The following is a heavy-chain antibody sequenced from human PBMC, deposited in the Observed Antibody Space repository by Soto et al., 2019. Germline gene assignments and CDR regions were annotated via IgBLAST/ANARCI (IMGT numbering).Heavy chain of an antibody. CDR2: IYYSGST. V-gene: IGHV4-59*01. CDR3: ARADYDILTGYYSKQRYFDY. Sequence: SETLSLTCTVSGGSIRCYYWSWIRQPPGKGLEWIGNIYYSGSTNYNPSLKSRVTISVETSKNHFSLNLSSVTAADTAVYYCARADYDILTGYYSKQRYFDYWGQGTLVTVSS. J-gene: IGHJ4*02. D-gene: IGHD3-9*01. CDR1: GGSIRCYY.